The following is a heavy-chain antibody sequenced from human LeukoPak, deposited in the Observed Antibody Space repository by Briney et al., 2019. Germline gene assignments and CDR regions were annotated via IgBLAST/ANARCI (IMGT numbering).Heavy chain of an antibody. J-gene: IGHJ4*02. CDR2: IRYDGSNK. CDR1: GFTFSSYG. Sequence: GGSLILSCAASGFTFSSYGMHWVRQAPGKGLEWVAFIRYDGSNKYYADSVKGRFTISRDNSKDTLYLQMNSLRAEDTAVYYCAKDIGDCSSTSCYRYYFDYWGQGTLVTVSS. V-gene: IGHV3-30*02. CDR3: AKDIGDCSSTSCYRYYFDY. D-gene: IGHD2-2*02.